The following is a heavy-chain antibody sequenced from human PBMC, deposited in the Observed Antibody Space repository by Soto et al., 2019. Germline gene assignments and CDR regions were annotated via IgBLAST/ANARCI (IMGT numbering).Heavy chain of an antibody. CDR1: GFTVSSNY. CDR3: ARAGGPMASDYYGMDI. D-gene: IGHD3-10*01. J-gene: IGHJ6*02. Sequence: EVQLEESGGGLIQPGGSLRLSCAASGFTVSSNYMSWVRQAPGKGLEWVSVIYSGGSTYYADSVKGRFTISRDNSKNTLYLQRNSLRAEDTAVYYCARAGGPMASDYYGMDIWGQGTTVTVSS. CDR2: IYSGGST. V-gene: IGHV3-53*01.